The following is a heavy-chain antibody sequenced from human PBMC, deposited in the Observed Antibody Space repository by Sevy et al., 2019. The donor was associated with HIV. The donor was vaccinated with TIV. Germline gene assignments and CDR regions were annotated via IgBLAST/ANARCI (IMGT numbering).Heavy chain of an antibody. CDR2: IIPIFGTA. CDR3: ARATRAKNGFWSGFWNYYYGMDV. CDR1: GGTFSSYA. V-gene: IGHV1-69*06. Sequence: ASVKVSCKASGGTFSSYAISWVRQAPGQGLEWMGGIIPIFGTANYAQKFQGRVTITADKSTGTAYMELSSLRSEDTAVYDCARATRAKNGFWSGFWNYYYGMDVWGQGTTVTVSS. J-gene: IGHJ6*02. D-gene: IGHD3-3*01.